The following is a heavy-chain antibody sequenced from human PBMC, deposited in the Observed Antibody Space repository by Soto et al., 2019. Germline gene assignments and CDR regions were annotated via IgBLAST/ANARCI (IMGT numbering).Heavy chain of an antibody. CDR1: GFTFSSYA. J-gene: IGHJ6*02. V-gene: IGHV3-23*01. Sequence: GGSLRLSCAASGFTFSSYAMSWVRQAPGKGLEWVSAISGSGGSTYYADSVKGRFTISRDNSKNTLYLQMNSLRAEDTAVYYCAKDNGVRDYSNPNYYYYYGMDVWGQGTTVTVSS. CDR3: AKDNGVRDYSNPNYYYYYGMDV. CDR2: ISGSGGST. D-gene: IGHD4-4*01.